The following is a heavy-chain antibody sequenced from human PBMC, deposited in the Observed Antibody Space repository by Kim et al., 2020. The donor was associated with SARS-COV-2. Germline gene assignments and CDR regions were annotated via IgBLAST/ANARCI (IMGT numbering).Heavy chain of an antibody. Sequence: GGSLRLSCVASGFTFSRHWMQWVRQAPGKGLGWVSHINKDGSEIRYADSVKGRFTASRDNAKNTLYLQMNSLRVEDTAVYYCARDYSAERKFDPWGQGTL. CDR1: GFTFSRHW. D-gene: IGHD5-18*01. V-gene: IGHV3-74*01. CDR2: INKDGSEI. CDR3: ARDYSAERKFDP. J-gene: IGHJ5*02.